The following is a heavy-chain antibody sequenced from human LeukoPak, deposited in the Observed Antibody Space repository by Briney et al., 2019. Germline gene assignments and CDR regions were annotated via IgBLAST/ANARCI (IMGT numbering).Heavy chain of an antibody. CDR3: ARDRGSGWYGVFDY. CDR1: GFTFDDYA. Sequence: PGRSLRLSCAASGFTFDDYAMHWVRQAPGKGLELVSGISWNSGSIGYADSVKGRFTISRANAKNSLYLQMNSLRAEDMALYYCARDRGSGWYGVFDYWGQGTLVTVSS. CDR2: ISWNSGSI. D-gene: IGHD6-19*01. J-gene: IGHJ4*02. V-gene: IGHV3-9*03.